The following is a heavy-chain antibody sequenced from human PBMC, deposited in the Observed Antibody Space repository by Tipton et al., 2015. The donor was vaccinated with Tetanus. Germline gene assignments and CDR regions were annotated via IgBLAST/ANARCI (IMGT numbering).Heavy chain of an antibody. CDR3: AKDRHYYDSSGYYYYFDY. CDR2: IKQDGSEK. V-gene: IGHV3-7*01. CDR1: GFIFSSYP. J-gene: IGHJ4*02. Sequence: SLRLSCVASGFIFSSYPMHWVRQAPGKGLEWVANIKQDGSEKYYVDSVKGRFTISRDNAKNSLYLQMNSLRAEDTAVYYCAKDRHYYDSSGYYYYFDYWGQGTLVTVSS. D-gene: IGHD3-22*01.